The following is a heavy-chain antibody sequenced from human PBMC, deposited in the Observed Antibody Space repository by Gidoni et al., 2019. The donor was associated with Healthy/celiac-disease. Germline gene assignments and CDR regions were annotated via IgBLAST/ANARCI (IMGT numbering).Heavy chain of an antibody. Sequence: QVQLVQSGAAVQKPGASVKVSCKASGYTFTGYYMHWVRQAPGQGLEWMGWINPNSGGTNYAQKFQGRVNMTRDTSISTAYMELSRLRSDDTAVYYWARARSKGIAVAVPRWFDPWGQGTLVTVSS. CDR2: INPNSGGT. CDR3: ARARSKGIAVAVPRWFDP. D-gene: IGHD6-19*01. V-gene: IGHV1-2*02. J-gene: IGHJ5*02. CDR1: GYTFTGYY.